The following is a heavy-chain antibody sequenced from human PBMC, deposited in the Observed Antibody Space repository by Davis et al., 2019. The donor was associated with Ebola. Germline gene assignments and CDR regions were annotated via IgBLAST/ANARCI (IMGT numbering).Heavy chain of an antibody. D-gene: IGHD6-13*01. J-gene: IGHJ5*02. CDR3: ARDGQQQLLVDTWFDP. CDR2: TNPKTGAT. V-gene: IGHV1-2*06. Sequence: ASVQVSCKASSYTFSAFFIHWVRQSPGQGLEWMGRTNPKTGATKYLQKFQGRVTMPRDSSTDTAYMELGSLRSDDTAVYYCARDGQQQLLVDTWFDPWGQGTLVTVSS. CDR1: SYTFSAFF.